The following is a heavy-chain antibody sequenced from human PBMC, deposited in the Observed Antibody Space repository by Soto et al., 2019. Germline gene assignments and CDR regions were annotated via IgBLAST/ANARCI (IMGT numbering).Heavy chain of an antibody. CDR3: ARGIRWSPLGGYYYYYGVDV. V-gene: IGHV3-30-3*01. CDR2: ISYDGSNK. D-gene: IGHD3-16*01. Sequence: GGSLRLSCAASGFTFSSYAMHWVRQAPGKGLEWVAVISYDGSNKYYADSVKGRFTISRDNSKNTLYLQMNSLRAEDTAVYYCARGIRWSPLGGYYYYYGVDVWGQGTTVTVSS. J-gene: IGHJ6*02. CDR1: GFTFSSYA.